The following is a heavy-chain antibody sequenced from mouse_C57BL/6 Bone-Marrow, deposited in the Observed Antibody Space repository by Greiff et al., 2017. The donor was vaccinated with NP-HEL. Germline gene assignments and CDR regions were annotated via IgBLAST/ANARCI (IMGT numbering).Heavy chain of an antibody. V-gene: IGHV1-76*01. J-gene: IGHJ3*01. CDR2: IYPGSGNT. Sequence: QVQLQQSGAELVRPGASVKLSCKASGYTFTDYYINWVKQRPGQGLEWIARIYPGSGNTYYNEKFKGKATLTAEKSSSTAYMQLSSLTSEDSAVYFCARGYYYGSSYGFAYWGKGTLVTVSA. D-gene: IGHD1-1*01. CDR1: GYTFTDYY. CDR3: ARGYYYGSSYGFAY.